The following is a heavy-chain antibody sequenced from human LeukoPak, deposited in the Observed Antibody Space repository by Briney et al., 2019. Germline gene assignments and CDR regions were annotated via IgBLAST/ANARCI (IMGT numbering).Heavy chain of an antibody. CDR1: GFTFSSYA. J-gene: IGHJ5*02. CDR3: ARDWGSSGWYNWFDP. D-gene: IGHD6-19*01. V-gene: IGHV3-23*01. Sequence: GGSLRLSCAASGFTFSSYAMSWVRQAPGKGLEWVSGISGSGGSTYYADSVKGRFTIFRDNSKNTLYLQMNSLRVEDTAVYYCARDWGSSGWYNWFDPWGQGTLVTVSS. CDR2: ISGSGGST.